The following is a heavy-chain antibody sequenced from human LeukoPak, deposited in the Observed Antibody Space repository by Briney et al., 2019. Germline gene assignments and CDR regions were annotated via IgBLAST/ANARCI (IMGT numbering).Heavy chain of an antibody. D-gene: IGHD6-19*01. V-gene: IGHV3-23*01. CDR2: ISGSGSTT. CDR1: GFTFSTYA. J-gene: IGHJ4*02. Sequence: GGSLRLSCAASGFTFSTYAMSWVRQAPGKGLEWVSVISGSGSTTYYADSVKGRFSISRDNSKNTLYLEMNSLRAEDTAVYYCAKGRQWLASHYFDYWGKGTLVTVSS. CDR3: AKGRQWLASHYFDY.